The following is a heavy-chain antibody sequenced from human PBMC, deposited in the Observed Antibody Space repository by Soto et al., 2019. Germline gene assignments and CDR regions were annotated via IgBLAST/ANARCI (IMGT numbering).Heavy chain of an antibody. V-gene: IGHV1-69*08. Sequence: SVKVSCKTSGGTFSNDIITWVRQAPGQGLEWMGRIIPLLVTTNYAQKFQGRVTITADKSTGTAYMELNSLRSEDTAVYYCVRDSPIGSTFSGYDGIDYWGQGTLVTVS. CDR1: GGTFSNDI. CDR3: VRDSPIGSTFSGYDGIDY. D-gene: IGHD5-12*01. J-gene: IGHJ4*02. CDR2: IIPLLVTT.